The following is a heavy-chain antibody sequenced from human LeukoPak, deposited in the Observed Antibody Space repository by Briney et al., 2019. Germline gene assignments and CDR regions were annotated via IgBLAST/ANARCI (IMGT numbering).Heavy chain of an antibody. CDR1: GFTFSSYW. D-gene: IGHD6-19*01. V-gene: IGHV3-7*01. J-gene: IGHJ4*02. CDR2: IKQDGSEK. CDR3: AKDLGEQWLTPVPYLDY. Sequence: PGGSLRLSYAASGFTFSSYWMSWVRQAPGKGLEWVANIKQDGSEKYYVDSVKGRFTVSRDNAKNSLYLQMNSLRAEDTAVYYCAKDLGEQWLTPVPYLDYWGQGTLVTVSS.